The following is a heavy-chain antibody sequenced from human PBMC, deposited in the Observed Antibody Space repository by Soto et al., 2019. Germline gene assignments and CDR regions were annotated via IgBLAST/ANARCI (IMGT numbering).Heavy chain of an antibody. CDR1: GFTFSSYA. D-gene: IGHD5-12*01. CDR3: AKDLREMATIRPDY. Sequence: GGSLRLSCAASGFTFSSYAMHWVRQAPGKGLEWVAVISYDGSNKYYADSVKGRFTISRENSKNMVYLQMNSLRAEDTAVYYCAKDLREMATIRPDYWGQGILVTVSS. V-gene: IGHV3-30-3*01. CDR2: ISYDGSNK. J-gene: IGHJ4*02.